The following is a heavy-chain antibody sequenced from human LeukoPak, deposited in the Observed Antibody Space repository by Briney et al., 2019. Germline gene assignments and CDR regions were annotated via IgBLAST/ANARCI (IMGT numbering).Heavy chain of an antibody. D-gene: IGHD2-2*01. CDR2: IRQDGGAK. Sequence: QAGGSLRLSCAVSGFTFSTYWMSWVRQAPGKGLEWVANIRQDGGAKDYVDSVRGRFTISRDNAKNSLYLQMNSLRAEDTGVYYCATSSAAPANMWGQGTLVTVSS. V-gene: IGHV3-7*01. CDR1: GFTFSTYW. CDR3: ATSSAAPANM. J-gene: IGHJ4*02.